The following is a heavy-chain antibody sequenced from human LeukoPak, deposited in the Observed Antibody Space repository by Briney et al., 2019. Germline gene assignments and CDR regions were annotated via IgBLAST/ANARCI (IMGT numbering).Heavy chain of an antibody. CDR2: IHYTGTT. J-gene: IGHJ3*02. V-gene: IGHV4-59*08. D-gene: IGHD1-26*01. CDR3: ATNRVGTYDRPFDI. CDR1: GFTFSSYS. Sequence: GSLRLSCAASGFTFSSYSMNWVRQAPGKGLEWIGDIHYTGTTKYNPSVKSRVTISIDTSKNQFSLELSSVTATDTAVYFCATNRVGTYDRPFDIWGQGTMVTVSS.